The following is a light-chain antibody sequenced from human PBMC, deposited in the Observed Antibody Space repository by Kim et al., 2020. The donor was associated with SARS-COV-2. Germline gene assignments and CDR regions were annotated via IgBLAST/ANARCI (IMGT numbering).Light chain of an antibody. CDR2: AVT. Sequence: GQSVTLSCTGTSSDVGGYNYVSWYQLHPGKAPKLMIYAVTERPSGVPDRFSGSKSGNTAFLTISGLQAEDEADYYCSSYADSSSLLFGGGTKVTVL. CDR3: SSYADSSSLL. CDR1: SSDVGGYNY. J-gene: IGLJ3*02. V-gene: IGLV2-11*01.